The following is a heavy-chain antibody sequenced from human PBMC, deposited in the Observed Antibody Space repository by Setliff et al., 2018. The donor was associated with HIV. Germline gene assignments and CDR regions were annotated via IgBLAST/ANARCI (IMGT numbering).Heavy chain of an antibody. D-gene: IGHD2-8*01. Sequence: SVKVSCKASGGTFSSYAISWVRQAPGQGLEWMGRIFPVFGAAHYTQNFQGRVTLTADKSTSTASMEMSSLTYEDTAVYFCARSFNGLTFDSWGPGTLVTVSS. CDR3: ARSFNGLTFDS. J-gene: IGHJ4*02. CDR2: IFPVFGAA. CDR1: GGTFSSYA. V-gene: IGHV1-69*06.